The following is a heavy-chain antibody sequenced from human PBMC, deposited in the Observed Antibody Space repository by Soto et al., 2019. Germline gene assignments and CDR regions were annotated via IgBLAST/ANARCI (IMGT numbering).Heavy chain of an antibody. J-gene: IGHJ4*02. CDR1: GFTFSSYA. CDR3: ARVLEEPQYCTNGVCDPGLWY. D-gene: IGHD2-8*01. Sequence: GSLRLSCAASGFTFSSYAMHWVRQAPGKGLEWVAVISYDGSNKYYADSVKGRFTISRDNSKNTLYLQMNSLRAEDTAVYYCARVLEEPQYCTNGVCDPGLWYWGQGTLVTVSS. V-gene: IGHV3-30-3*01. CDR2: ISYDGSNK.